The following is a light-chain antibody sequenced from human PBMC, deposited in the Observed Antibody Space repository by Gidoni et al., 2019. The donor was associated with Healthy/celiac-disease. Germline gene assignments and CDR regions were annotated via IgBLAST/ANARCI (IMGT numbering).Light chain of an antibody. V-gene: IGKV3-20*01. Sequence: EIVLTPSPGTLSLSPGERATLSCRASQSVSSSFLAWYQQKPGQAPRLLIYGASSRATGIPDTFSGSGSGTDFTLTISRLEPEDFAVYYCQQYDSSPWTFGQGTKVEIK. J-gene: IGKJ1*01. CDR2: GAS. CDR3: QQYDSSPWT. CDR1: QSVSSSF.